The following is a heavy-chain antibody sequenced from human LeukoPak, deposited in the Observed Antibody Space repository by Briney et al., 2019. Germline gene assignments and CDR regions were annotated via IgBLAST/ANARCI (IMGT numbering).Heavy chain of an antibody. V-gene: IGHV1-45*02. D-gene: IGHD6-13*01. CDR3: ARGGIAAADDDAFDI. CDR1: GYTLTYRY. J-gene: IGHJ3*02. CDR2: ITPFNGNT. Sequence: GASVKVSCKASGYTLTYRYLHWVRQAPGQALEWMGWITPFNGNTNYAQKFQDRVTITRDRSMSTAYMELSSLRSEDTAMYYCARGGIAAADDDAFDIWGQGTMVTVSS.